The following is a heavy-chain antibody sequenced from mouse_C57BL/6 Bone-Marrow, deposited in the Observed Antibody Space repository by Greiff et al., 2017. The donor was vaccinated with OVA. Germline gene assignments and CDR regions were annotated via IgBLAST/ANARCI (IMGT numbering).Heavy chain of an antibody. Sequence: EVQLVESGEGLVKPGGSLKLSCAASGFTFSSYAMSWVRQTPEKRLEWVAYISRGGDYTYYADTVKGRFTLSRDNARNTLYLHMSSLKSEDTAMYYCTRGGGVYGNFPWVAYWGQGTLVTVSA. J-gene: IGHJ3*01. CDR1: GFTFSSYA. V-gene: IGHV5-9-1*02. CDR2: ISRGGDYT. D-gene: IGHD2-1*01. CDR3: TRGGGVYGNFPWVAY.